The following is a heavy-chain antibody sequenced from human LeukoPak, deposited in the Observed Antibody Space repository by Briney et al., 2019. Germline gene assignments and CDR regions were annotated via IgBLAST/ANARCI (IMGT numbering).Heavy chain of an antibody. J-gene: IGHJ4*02. CDR2: MYYDGSS. CDR1: GGSINSGTFY. CDR3: ARRSDSGSDDGEDYFDY. D-gene: IGHD1-26*01. V-gene: IGHV4-39*01. Sequence: SETLSLTCAVSGGSINSGTFYWGWIRQPPGKGLEWIGSMYYDGSSYYNPSLKSRVTTSVDTSKNQFSLKLTSVTAADTAVYFCARRSDSGSDDGEDYFDYWGQGTLVTVSS.